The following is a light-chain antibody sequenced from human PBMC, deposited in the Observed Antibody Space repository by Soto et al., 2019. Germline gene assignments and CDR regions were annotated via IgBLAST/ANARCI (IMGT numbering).Light chain of an antibody. CDR2: EVT. CDR3: SSYTSSSTLVV. Sequence: QSALTQPASVSESPGQSITISCTGKSSDVGGYKYVSWYQQRPGKAPKLVIYEVTNRPSGVSDRFSGSKSGNTASLTISGLQAEDEADNYCSSYTSSSTLVVFGGGTKLTVL. V-gene: IGLV2-14*01. CDR1: SSDVGGYKY. J-gene: IGLJ2*01.